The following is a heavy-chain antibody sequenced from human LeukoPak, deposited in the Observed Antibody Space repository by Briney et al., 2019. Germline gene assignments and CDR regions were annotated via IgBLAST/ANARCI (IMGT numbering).Heavy chain of an antibody. CDR2: INQDVSQR. CDR1: GFTFRNFW. Sequence: GGSLRLSCSASGFTFRNFWMTWVRQVPGKGLEWVANINQDVSQRYYVDSLKDRFTISRDNAKSSLYLQMNSLRAEDTAVYYCARLLVGATAGGDFDYWGQGTLVTVSS. V-gene: IGHV3-7*01. D-gene: IGHD1-26*01. CDR3: ARLLVGATAGGDFDY. J-gene: IGHJ4*02.